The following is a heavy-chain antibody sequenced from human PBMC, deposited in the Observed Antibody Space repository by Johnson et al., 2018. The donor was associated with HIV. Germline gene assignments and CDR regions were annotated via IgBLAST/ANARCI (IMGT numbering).Heavy chain of an antibody. J-gene: IGHJ3*02. CDR3: AKDRFRVGTTMAESGAFDI. V-gene: IGHV3-9*01. D-gene: IGHD5-18*01. CDR2: ISWNSGSI. Sequence: QLVESGGGLVQPGGSLRLSCAASGFSFDDYAMYWVRQVPGKGLEWVSGISWNSGSIAYADSVKGRFTISRDNAKNSLYLQMNSLRAEDTALYYCAKDRFRVGTTMAESGAFDIWGQGTMVTVSS. CDR1: GFSFDDYA.